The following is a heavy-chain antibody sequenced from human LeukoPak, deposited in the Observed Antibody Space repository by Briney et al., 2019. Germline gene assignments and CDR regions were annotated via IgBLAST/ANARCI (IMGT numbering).Heavy chain of an antibody. CDR1: GGSISSGSYY. CDR3: PTNRVGTYDRPFDI. CDR2: IYTSGST. J-gene: IGHJ3*02. D-gene: IGHD1-26*01. V-gene: IGHV4-61*02. Sequence: SETLSLTCTVSGGSISSGSYYWSWIRQPAGKGLEWIGRIYTSGSTNYNPSLKSRVTISVDTSKNQFSLKLSSVTAADTAVYFWPTNRVGTYDRPFDIWGQGTMVTVSS.